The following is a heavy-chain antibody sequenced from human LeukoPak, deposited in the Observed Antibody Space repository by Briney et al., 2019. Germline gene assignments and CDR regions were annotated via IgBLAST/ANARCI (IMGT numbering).Heavy chain of an antibody. CDR2: IYYRRRD. V-gene: IGHV4-39*01. D-gene: IGHD6-13*01. CDR1: GDSISRSNYY. J-gene: IGHJ6*02. CDR3: ARHVGYSSSWYDYYYYYGMDV. Sequence: PSETLSLTCSVSGDSISRSNYYWGWIRQPPGKGLEWIGSIYYRRRDDYNPSLKSRVTISVDTSKNQFSLKLSSVTAADTAVYYCARHVGYSSSWYDYYYYYGMDVWGQGTTVTVSS.